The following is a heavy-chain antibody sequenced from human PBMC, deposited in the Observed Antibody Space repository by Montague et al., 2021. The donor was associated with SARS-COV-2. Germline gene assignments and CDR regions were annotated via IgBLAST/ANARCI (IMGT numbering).Heavy chain of an antibody. D-gene: IGHD2-8*01. J-gene: IGHJ6*02. CDR3: ARLLRSCTNGVCRTYYYYAMDV. CDR1: GGSISGCY. V-gene: IGHV4-59*01. Sequence: SETPSLTCTVSGGSISGCYWSWIRQPPGKGLEWIGYIYYSGSTKYNPFLESRVTVSVDRSKNQVSLKLSSVTAADTAVYYCARLLRSCTNGVCRTYYYYAMDVWGQGTTVTVSS. CDR2: IYYSGST.